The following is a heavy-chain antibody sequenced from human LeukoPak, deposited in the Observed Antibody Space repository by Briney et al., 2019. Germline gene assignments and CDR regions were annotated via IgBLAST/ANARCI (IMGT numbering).Heavy chain of an antibody. J-gene: IGHJ4*02. Sequence: PSETLSLTCTVSGYSISSGFYWGWIRQPPGQGLECIGSIYHSGSTYYNPSLKSRVTISVDTSKNQFSLNLSSVTAADTAMYYCARAVGTSRNFFDYWGQGTLVTVSS. V-gene: IGHV4-38-2*02. CDR1: GYSISSGFY. CDR3: ARAVGTSRNFFDY. D-gene: IGHD4-23*01. CDR2: IYHSGST.